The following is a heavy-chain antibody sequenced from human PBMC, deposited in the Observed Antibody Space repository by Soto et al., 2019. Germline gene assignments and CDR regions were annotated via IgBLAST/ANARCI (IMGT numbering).Heavy chain of an antibody. CDR3: AKGQRYCSSASCYFLPRVYDP. V-gene: IGHV3-9*01. CDR1: GFTFDDYA. CDR2: VNSNRGSV. Sequence: EVQLVESGGGLVQPGRALRLSCVASGFTFDDYAMHWVLQAPGKGLEWVSGVNSNRGSVGYAYAVQGRFTISRDNAKNSLYLQMNSLSPEDTAWYYCAKGQRYCSSASCYFLPRVYDPWGQGTLVTVSS. D-gene: IGHD2-2*01. J-gene: IGHJ5*02.